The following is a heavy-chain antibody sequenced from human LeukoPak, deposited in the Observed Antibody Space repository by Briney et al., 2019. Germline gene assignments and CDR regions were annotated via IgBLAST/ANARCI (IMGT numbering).Heavy chain of an antibody. D-gene: IGHD3-3*01. Sequence: ASVKVSCKASEYTFTGYYIHWVRQAPGQGLEWMGWINPNTGGTNYAQQFQGRVIMTSDTSISTAYMELSRLRSDDTAVYYCARDKSQMLGRYYNFWSGFFDPWSQGTLVTVSS. J-gene: IGHJ5*02. CDR3: ARDKSQMLGRYYNFWSGFFDP. CDR2: INPNTGGT. V-gene: IGHV1-2*02. CDR1: EYTFTGYY.